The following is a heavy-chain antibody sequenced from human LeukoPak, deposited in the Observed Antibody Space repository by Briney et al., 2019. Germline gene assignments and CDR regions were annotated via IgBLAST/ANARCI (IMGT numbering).Heavy chain of an antibody. Sequence: GGSLRLSCSASGFTFSSYVMHWVRQASGKGLEYVSAVSSNGDSTYYADSVKGRFTISRDNSKNTLYLQMSSLRAEDTAVYYCVKDLSGNFYFDYWGQGTLVTVSS. CDR3: VKDLSGNFYFDY. D-gene: IGHD1-1*01. J-gene: IGHJ4*02. V-gene: IGHV3-64D*09. CDR2: VSSNGDST. CDR1: GFTFSSYV.